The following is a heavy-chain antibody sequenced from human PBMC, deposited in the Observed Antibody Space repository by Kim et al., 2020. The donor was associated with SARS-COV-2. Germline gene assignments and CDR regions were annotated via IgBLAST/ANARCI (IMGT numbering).Heavy chain of an antibody. CDR3: ARGAAADP. Sequence: SGTTNYNPSLKSRVTISVDTSKNQFSLKLSSVTAADTAVYYCARGAAADPWGQGTLVTVSS. J-gene: IGHJ4*02. D-gene: IGHD6-13*01. CDR2: SGTT. V-gene: IGHV4-34*01.